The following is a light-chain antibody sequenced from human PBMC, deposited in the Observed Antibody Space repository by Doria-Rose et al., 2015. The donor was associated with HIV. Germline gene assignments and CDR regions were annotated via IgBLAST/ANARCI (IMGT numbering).Light chain of an antibody. J-gene: IGLJ1*01. CDR2: DNN. CDR3: GTWDVTLSIYV. V-gene: IGLV1-51*01. CDR1: NSNIGKNY. Sequence: QSVLTQPPSVSAAPGQKVTISCSGNNSNIGKNYVSWYQHLPETAPKLLIYDNNKRPSGIPDRFSGSKSGTSATPAITGLQTGDEADYYCGTWDVTLSIYVFGTETKVTVL.